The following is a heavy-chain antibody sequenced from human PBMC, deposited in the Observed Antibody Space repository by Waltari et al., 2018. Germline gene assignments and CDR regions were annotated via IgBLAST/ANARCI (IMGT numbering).Heavy chain of an antibody. J-gene: IGHJ5*01. V-gene: IGHV3-23*01. Sequence: EVQLLESGGDLVQPGGSLRLSCAVSGFSFSLYAMSWVRQAPGRGRGWVAAVNGGFDNTFYLDSVKGRFTISRDISTNTLFLEMSSLRVEDTALYYCTRAAHGYGDWSWGHGTLVTVSS. CDR2: VNGGFDNT. D-gene: IGHD2-21*02. CDR1: GFSFSLYA. CDR3: TRAAHGYGDWS.